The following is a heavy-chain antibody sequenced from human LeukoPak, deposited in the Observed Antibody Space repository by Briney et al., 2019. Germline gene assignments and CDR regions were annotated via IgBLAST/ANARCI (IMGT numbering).Heavy chain of an antibody. CDR3: ARVLMEYGDYGLFDY. CDR1: GFTFSSYS. Sequence: GGSLRLSCAASGFTFSSYSMNWVRQAPGKGLEWVSSISSSSSYIYYADSVKGRFTISRDNAKNSLYLQMNSLRAEDTAVYYCARVLMEYGDYGLFDYWGQGTLVTVSS. V-gene: IGHV3-21*01. J-gene: IGHJ4*02. CDR2: ISSSSSYI. D-gene: IGHD4-17*01.